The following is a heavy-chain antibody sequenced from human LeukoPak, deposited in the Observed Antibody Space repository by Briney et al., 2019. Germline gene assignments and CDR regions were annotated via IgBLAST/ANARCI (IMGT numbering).Heavy chain of an antibody. J-gene: IGHJ4*02. Sequence: GGSLRLSCAASGFTLSSYEMNWVRQAPGKGLEWVSYISSSGSTIYYADSVKGRFTISRDNAKNSLYLQMNSLRAEDTAVYYCARDWWKLPVYWGQGTLVTVSS. CDR3: ARDWWKLPVY. D-gene: IGHD1-26*01. CDR2: ISSSGSTI. V-gene: IGHV3-48*03. CDR1: GFTLSSYE.